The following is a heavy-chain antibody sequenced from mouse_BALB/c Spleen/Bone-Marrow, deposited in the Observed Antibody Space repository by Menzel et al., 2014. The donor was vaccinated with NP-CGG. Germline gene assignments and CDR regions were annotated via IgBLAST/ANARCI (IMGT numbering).Heavy chain of an antibody. D-gene: IGHD4-1*01. Sequence: EVQVVESGGGLAKPGGSLKLSCAASGFTFSDYYMFWVRQTPEKRLEWVATISDDGGNTYYRDSVKGRFTISRDNAKNKLNLQMSSLKSEDTATYHCARETGPRAMDYWGQGTSVTVSS. CDR3: ARETGPRAMDY. CDR1: GFTFSDYY. V-gene: IGHV5-4*02. CDR2: ISDDGGNT. J-gene: IGHJ4*01.